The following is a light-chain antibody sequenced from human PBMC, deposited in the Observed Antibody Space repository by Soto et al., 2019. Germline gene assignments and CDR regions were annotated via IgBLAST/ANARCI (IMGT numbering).Light chain of an antibody. CDR3: QQRSSWPFT. V-gene: IGKV3-15*01. J-gene: IGKJ3*01. CDR1: QSVSSN. CDR2: GAS. Sequence: EIAMTQSPATLPVSPWERATLSCRASQSVSSNLAWYQQKPGQAPRFLIYGASTRATGIPARFSGSGSGTEFTLTISSRQSEDFAVYYCQQRSSWPFTFGPGTKVDIK.